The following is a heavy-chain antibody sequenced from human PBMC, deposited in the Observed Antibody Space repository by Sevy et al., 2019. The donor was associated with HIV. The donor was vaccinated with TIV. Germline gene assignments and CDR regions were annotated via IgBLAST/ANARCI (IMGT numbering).Heavy chain of an antibody. J-gene: IGHJ5*02. CDR3: ARELRDYDYVWGSYRSNWFDP. CDR1: GGTFSSYA. CDR2: IIPIFGTA. V-gene: IGHV1-69*13. Sequence: ASVKVSGKASGGTFSSYAISWVRQAPGQGLEWMGGIIPIFGTANYAQKFQGRVTITADESTSTAYMELSSLRSEDTAVYYCARELRDYDYVWGSYRSNWFDPWGQGTLVTVSS. D-gene: IGHD3-16*02.